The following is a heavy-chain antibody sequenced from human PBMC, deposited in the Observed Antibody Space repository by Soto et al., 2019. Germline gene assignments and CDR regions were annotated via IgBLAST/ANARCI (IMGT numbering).Heavy chain of an antibody. CDR3: ARDLSWSYLPHWYFDL. CDR1: GFTFSDYY. J-gene: IGHJ2*01. Sequence: PGGSLRLSCAASGFTFSDYYMSWIRQAPGKGLEWVSYISSSSSYTNYADSVKGRFTISSDNAKNSLYLQMNSLRAEDTAVYYGARDLSWSYLPHWYFDLWGRGTLVTVSS. CDR2: ISSSSSYT. V-gene: IGHV3-11*05. D-gene: IGHD1-26*01.